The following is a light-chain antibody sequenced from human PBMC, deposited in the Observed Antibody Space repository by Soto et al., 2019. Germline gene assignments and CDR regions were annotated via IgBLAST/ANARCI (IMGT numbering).Light chain of an antibody. CDR2: GAS. V-gene: IGKV3-20*01. Sequence: EIVLTQSPGTLSLSPGERATLSCRASQSVSSSYLAWYQQKPGQAPRLLIYGASSRATGIPDRFSGSGSGTDFTLTISRLEPEEFAVYYCQQYRSSPPTFGQGTKVEIK. J-gene: IGKJ1*01. CDR3: QQYRSSPPT. CDR1: QSVSSSY.